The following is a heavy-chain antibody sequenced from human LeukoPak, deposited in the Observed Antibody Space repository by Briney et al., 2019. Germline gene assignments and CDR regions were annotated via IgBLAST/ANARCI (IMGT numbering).Heavy chain of an antibody. V-gene: IGHV4-34*01. J-gene: IGHJ4*02. CDR3: ARFGDEYSSSSGTY. CDR1: GGSFSGYY. D-gene: IGHD6-6*01. CDR2: INHSGST. Sequence: SETLSLTCAVYGGSFSGYYWSWIRQPPGKGLEWIGEINHSGSTNYNPPLKSRVTISVDTSKNQFSLKLSSVTAADTAVYYCARFGDEYSSSSGTYWGQGTLVTVSS.